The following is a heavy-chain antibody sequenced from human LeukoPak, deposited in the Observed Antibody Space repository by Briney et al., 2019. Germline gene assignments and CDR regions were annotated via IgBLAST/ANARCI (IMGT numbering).Heavy chain of an antibody. D-gene: IGHD2-21*01. J-gene: IGHJ4*02. Sequence: GGSLRLSCATSGFSFSNAWMNWVRQAPGKGLEWVGRIKPKTDGETTEYAAPVKGRFSISRDDSKNMLYLQMNSLKTEDTAVYYCITPLPYSAQGGQGTLVTVSS. CDR3: ITPLPYSAQ. V-gene: IGHV3-15*07. CDR1: GFSFSNAW. CDR2: IKPKTDGETT.